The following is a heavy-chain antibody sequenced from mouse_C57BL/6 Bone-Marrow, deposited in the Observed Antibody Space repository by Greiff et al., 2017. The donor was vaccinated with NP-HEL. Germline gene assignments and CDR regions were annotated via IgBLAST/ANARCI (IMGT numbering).Heavy chain of an antibody. J-gene: IGHJ4*01. CDR2: IRSKSNNYAT. D-gene: IGHD1-1*01. CDR3: VRSYYYGSSYAMDY. CDR1: GFSFNTYA. V-gene: IGHV10-1*01. Sequence: DAGGGLVQPKGSLKLSCAASGFSFNTYAMNWVRQAPGKGLEWVARIRSKSNNYATYYADSVKDRFTISRDDSESMLYLQMNNLKTEDTAMYYCVRSYYYGSSYAMDYWGQGTSVTVSS.